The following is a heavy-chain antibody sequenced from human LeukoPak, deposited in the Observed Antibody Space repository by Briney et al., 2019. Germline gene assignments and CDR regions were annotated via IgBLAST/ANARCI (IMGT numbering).Heavy chain of an antibody. D-gene: IGHD2-2*01. Sequence: GGSLRLSCAASGFTVSSNYMSWVRQAPGKGLGWVSVIYSGGSTYYADSVKGRFTISRDNSKNTLYLQMNSLRAEDTAVYYCASSIRNPSRVVPARGYAFDIWGQGTMVTVSS. J-gene: IGHJ3*02. V-gene: IGHV3-53*01. CDR3: ASSIRNPSRVVPARGYAFDI. CDR2: IYSGGST. CDR1: GFTVSSNY.